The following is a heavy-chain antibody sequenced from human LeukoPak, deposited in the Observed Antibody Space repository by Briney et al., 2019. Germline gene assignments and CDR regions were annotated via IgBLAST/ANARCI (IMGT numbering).Heavy chain of an antibody. V-gene: IGHV3-48*03. CDR2: ISSSGSTI. J-gene: IGHJ6*02. CDR1: GFTFSSYE. Sequence: PGGSLRLSCAASGFTFSSYEMNWVRQAPGKGLEWVSYISSSGSTIYYADSVKGRFTIPRDNAKNSLYLQMNSLRAEDTAVYYCARDQGYHYYYGMDVWGQGTTVTVSS. CDR3: ARDQGYHYYYGMDV.